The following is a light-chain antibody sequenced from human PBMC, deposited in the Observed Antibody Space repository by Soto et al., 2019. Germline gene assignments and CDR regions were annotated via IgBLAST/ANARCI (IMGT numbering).Light chain of an antibody. CDR3: QQYGSSLWT. V-gene: IGKV3-20*01. CDR1: QSVSSSY. CDR2: GAS. J-gene: IGKJ1*01. Sequence: EIVLTQSPGTRSLSPGEIATLSFSASQSVSSSYLAWYQQKPGQAPRLLIYGASSRATGIPDRFSGSGSGTDFTLTISRLEPEDFAVYYCQQYGSSLWTFGQGTKVDIK.